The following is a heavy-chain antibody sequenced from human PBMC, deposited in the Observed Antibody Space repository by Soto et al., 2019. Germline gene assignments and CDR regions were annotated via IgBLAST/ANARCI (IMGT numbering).Heavy chain of an antibody. J-gene: IGHJ6*02. CDR1: GFTCSSDA. CDR3: AKHRMDTAMVKVYYYYGMDV. V-gene: IGHV3-23*01. CDR2: ISGSGGST. Sequence: GGYLRLSCAASGFTCSSDAVSWVRQAPGKGLTWVSAISGSGGSTYYADSVKGRFTISRDNSKNTLYLQMNSLRAEDTAVYYCAKHRMDTAMVKVYYYYGMDVRGQGTTVTVSS. D-gene: IGHD5-18*01.